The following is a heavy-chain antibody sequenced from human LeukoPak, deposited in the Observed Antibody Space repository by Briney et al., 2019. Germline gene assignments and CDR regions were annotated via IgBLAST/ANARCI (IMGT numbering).Heavy chain of an antibody. CDR2: IYTSGST. D-gene: IGHD2-2*02. Sequence: SETLSLTCTVSGGSISSYYWSWIRQPAGKGLEWIGRIYTSGSTNYNPSLKSRVTMSVDTSKNQFSLKLSSVTAADTAVYYCARVSGYCSSTSCYTGVGDYYYYYMDVWGKGTTVTVSS. J-gene: IGHJ6*03. V-gene: IGHV4-4*07. CDR3: ARVSGYCSSTSCYTGVGDYYYYYMDV. CDR1: GGSISSYY.